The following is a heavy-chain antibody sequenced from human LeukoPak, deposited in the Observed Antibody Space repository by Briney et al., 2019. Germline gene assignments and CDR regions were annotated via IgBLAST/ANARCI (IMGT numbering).Heavy chain of an antibody. V-gene: IGHV3-74*01. J-gene: IGHJ4*02. Sequence: GGSLRLSWAVSGITFSSYWMHWVRQDPGRGLLWVSRINTQGTYTNYADSVKGRFTISRDNAKNTLYLQMSSLRADDTAVYYCVIDLGDYNDFWGQGTLVSVSS. CDR1: GITFSSYW. D-gene: IGHD2-15*01. CDR2: INTQGTYT. CDR3: VIDLGDYNDF.